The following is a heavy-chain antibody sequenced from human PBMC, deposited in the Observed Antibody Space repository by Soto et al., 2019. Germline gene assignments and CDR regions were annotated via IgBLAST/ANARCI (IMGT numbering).Heavy chain of an antibody. D-gene: IGHD3-3*01. V-gene: IGHV4-39*01. CDR3: AAITIFGVVIRWFDT. CDR2: IYYSGST. CDR1: GGSISSSSYY. Sequence: SETLSLTCTVSGGSISSSSYYWGWIRQPPGKGLEWIGSIYYSGSTYYNPSLKSRVTISVDTSKNQFSLKLSSVTAADTAVYYCAAITIFGVVIRWFDTWGQGTLVTVSS. J-gene: IGHJ5*02.